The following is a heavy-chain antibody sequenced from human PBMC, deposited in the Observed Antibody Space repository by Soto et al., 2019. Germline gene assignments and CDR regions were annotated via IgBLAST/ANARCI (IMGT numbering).Heavy chain of an antibody. D-gene: IGHD6-13*01. J-gene: IGHJ5*02. CDR1: GGSISSSSYY. V-gene: IGHV4-39*07. CDR3: ARASSSGWFDP. Sequence: PSETLSLTCTVSGGSISSSSYYWGWIRQPPGKGLEWIGSIYYSGSTYYNPSLKSRVTISVDTSKNQFSLKLSSVTAADTAVYYCARASSSGWFDPWGQGTLVTVSS. CDR2: IYYSGST.